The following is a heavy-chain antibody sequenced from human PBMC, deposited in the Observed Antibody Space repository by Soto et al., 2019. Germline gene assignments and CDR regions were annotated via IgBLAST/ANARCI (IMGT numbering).Heavy chain of an antibody. CDR2: IYYSGST. V-gene: IGHV4-39*01. CDR1: GGSISSSSYY. J-gene: IGHJ4*02. D-gene: IGHD6-6*01. Sequence: SETLSLTCTVSGGSISSSSYYWGWIRQPPGKGLEWIASIYYSGSTYYNPSLKSRVTISVDTSKNQFSLKLSSVTAADTAVYYCATREEYSSEAFDYWGQGTLVTVSS. CDR3: ATREEYSSEAFDY.